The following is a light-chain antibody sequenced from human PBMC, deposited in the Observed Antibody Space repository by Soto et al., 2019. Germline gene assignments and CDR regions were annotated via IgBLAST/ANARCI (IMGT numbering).Light chain of an antibody. CDR1: QSLGTS. J-gene: IGKJ5*01. CDR3: QQRSNWLIT. V-gene: IGKV3-11*01. CDR2: DAS. Sequence: EMVLTQSPATLSLSPGDRATLSCRASQSLGTSLAWYQQIPCQAPRLLIYDASNRATGIPARFSGCGSGTDFTLTISSLEPEDFAVYYCQQRSNWLITFGQGTRLEIK.